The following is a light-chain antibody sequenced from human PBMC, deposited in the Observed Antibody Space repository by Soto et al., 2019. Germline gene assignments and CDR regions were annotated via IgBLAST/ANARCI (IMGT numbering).Light chain of an antibody. CDR2: DVS. CDR1: SSDVGGYNY. Sequence: QSALTQPASVSGSPGQSITISCTGTSSDVGGYNYVSWYQQHPGKAPKLMIYDVSNRPSGVSNRFSGSKSGNTASLTISGXXXXXXXDYYCSSYTSSSILFGGGTKLTVL. V-gene: IGLV2-14*01. J-gene: IGLJ2*01. CDR3: SSYTSSSIL.